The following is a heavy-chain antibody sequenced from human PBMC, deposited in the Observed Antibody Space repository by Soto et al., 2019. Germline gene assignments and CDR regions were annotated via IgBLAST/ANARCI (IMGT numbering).Heavy chain of an antibody. CDR3: ARAPPCGGDCYPRRPEYFQH. J-gene: IGHJ1*01. Sequence: SVKVSCEASGGTFSSYAISWVRQAPGQGLEWMGGIIPIFGTANYAQKFQGRVTITADESTSTAYMELSSLRSEDTAVYYCARAPPCGGDCYPRRPEYFQHWGQGTLVTVSS. V-gene: IGHV1-69*13. CDR2: IIPIFGTA. CDR1: GGTFSSYA. D-gene: IGHD2-21*02.